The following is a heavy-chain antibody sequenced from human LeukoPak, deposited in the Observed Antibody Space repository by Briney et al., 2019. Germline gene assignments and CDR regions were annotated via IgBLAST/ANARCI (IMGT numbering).Heavy chain of an antibody. D-gene: IGHD1-1*01. Sequence: PGGSLRLSCSASGFTFSNYALAWVRQAPRKGLEYVSVITNNGVSTYYADSVKGRFTISRDNSKSTLYLQMSSLRAEDTAMYYCAMNWNCDYWGQGTLVTVSS. V-gene: IGHV3-64D*09. CDR1: GFTFSNYA. J-gene: IGHJ4*02. CDR3: AMNWNCDY. CDR2: ITNNGVST.